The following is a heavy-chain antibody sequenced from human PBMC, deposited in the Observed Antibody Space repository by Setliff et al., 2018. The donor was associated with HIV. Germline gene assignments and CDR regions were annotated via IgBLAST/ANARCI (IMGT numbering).Heavy chain of an antibody. J-gene: IGHJ4*02. CDR1: GGSISSGSYY. CDR3: ARKGSSSRSQEYYYDF. D-gene: IGHD6-13*01. V-gene: IGHV4-61*02. CDR2: IYTSGST. Sequence: SETLSLTCTVSGGSISSGSYYWSWIRQPAGKGLEWIGRIYTSGSTNYNPSLKSRVTISVDTSKNQFSLKLNSVTAADTAVYYCARKGSSSRSQEYYYDFWGQGTLVTVS.